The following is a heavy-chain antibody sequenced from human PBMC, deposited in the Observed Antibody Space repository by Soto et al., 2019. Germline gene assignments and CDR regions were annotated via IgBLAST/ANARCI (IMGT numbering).Heavy chain of an antibody. CDR3: AKLYCTSSTCYFPGWFDP. V-gene: IGHV4-31*03. CDR2: VYYSGSS. Sequence: SETLSLTCTVSGDSISGGASFWSWIRQPPGKGLEWIANVYYSGSSYYNPSLKSRLTISVDTTKNQFSLQLKSMTAADTAVYYCAKLYCTSSTCYFPGWFDPWGQGTLVTVYS. J-gene: IGHJ5*02. D-gene: IGHD2-2*01. CDR1: GDSISGGASF.